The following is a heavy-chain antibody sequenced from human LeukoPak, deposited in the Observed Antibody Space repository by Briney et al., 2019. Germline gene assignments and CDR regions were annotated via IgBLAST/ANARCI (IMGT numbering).Heavy chain of an antibody. CDR2: IGSSSTI. CDR1: GFIFSSYG. Sequence: PGGSLRLSCAASGFIFSSYGMNWVRQAPGKGLEWFSYIGSSSTIYYADSVEGRFTISRDNAKNSLYLQMNSLRAEDTAVYYCARSWLRDYFDYWGQGTLVTVSS. D-gene: IGHD5-12*01. CDR3: ARSWLRDYFDY. V-gene: IGHV3-48*01. J-gene: IGHJ4*02.